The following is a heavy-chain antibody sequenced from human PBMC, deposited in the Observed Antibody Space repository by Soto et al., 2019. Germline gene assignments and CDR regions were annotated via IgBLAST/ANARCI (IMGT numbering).Heavy chain of an antibody. CDR2: ISGSGVST. D-gene: IGHD6-19*01. V-gene: IGHV3-23*01. CDR3: AKEVGYSSGYDYFDY. Sequence: EVQLLGSGGGLVQPGGSLRLSCAASGFTFSSYAMSWVRQAPGKGLEWVSGISGSGVSTHYADSVKGRFTISRDNSKNSLYVQMNSLRAEDTAVYYCAKEVGYSSGYDYFDYWGQGNLVTVSA. J-gene: IGHJ4*02. CDR1: GFTFSSYA.